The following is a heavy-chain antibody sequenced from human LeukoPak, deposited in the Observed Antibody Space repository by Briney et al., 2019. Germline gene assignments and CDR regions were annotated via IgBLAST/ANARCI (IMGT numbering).Heavy chain of an antibody. CDR1: GGSFSGYY. D-gene: IGHD5-18*01. CDR3: ARDHTAMAIDY. CDR2: INHSGST. V-gene: IGHV4-34*01. J-gene: IGHJ4*02. Sequence: SETLSLTCAVYGGSFSGYYWSWIRQPPGKGLEWIGEINHSGSTNYNPSLKSRVTISVDTSKNQFSLKLSSATAADTAVYYCARDHTAMAIDYWGQGTLVTVSS.